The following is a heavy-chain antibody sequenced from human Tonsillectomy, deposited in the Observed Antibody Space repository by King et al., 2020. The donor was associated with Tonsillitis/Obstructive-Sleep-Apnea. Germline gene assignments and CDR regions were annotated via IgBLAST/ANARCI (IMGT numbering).Heavy chain of an antibody. CDR1: GFTFSSYE. J-gene: IGHJ4*02. Sequence: VQLVESGGGLVQPGGSLRLSCAASGFTFSSYEMNWVRQAPGKGLEWVSYISSSGSTIYYADSVKGRFTISRDNAKNSLYLQMNSLRAEDTAVYYCAREGAVAGTFDYLGQGTLVTVSS. CDR2: ISSSGSTI. D-gene: IGHD6-19*01. V-gene: IGHV3-48*03. CDR3: AREGAVAGTFDY.